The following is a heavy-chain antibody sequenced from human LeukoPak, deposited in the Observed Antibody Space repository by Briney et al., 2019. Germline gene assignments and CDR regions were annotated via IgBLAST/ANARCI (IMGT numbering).Heavy chain of an antibody. V-gene: IGHV1-58*02. CDR3: AADPRWSGYYLDAFDI. Sequence: SVKVSCKASGFTFTSCAMQWVRQARGQGLERIGWIVVGSGNTNYAKKFQERVTITRDMSTSTAYMELSRLRSEDTAVYYCAADPRWSGYYLDAFDIWGQGTMVTVSS. D-gene: IGHD3-3*01. CDR2: IVVGSGNT. CDR1: GFTFTSCA. J-gene: IGHJ3*02.